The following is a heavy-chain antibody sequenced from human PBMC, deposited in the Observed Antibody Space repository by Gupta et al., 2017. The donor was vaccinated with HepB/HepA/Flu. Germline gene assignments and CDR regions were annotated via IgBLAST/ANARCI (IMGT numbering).Heavy chain of an antibody. D-gene: IGHD5-24*01. CDR1: GGSISSSSYY. CDR3: ARLPGEMATTLAPMDV. CDR2: IYYSGST. V-gene: IGHV4-39*01. J-gene: IGHJ6*03. Sequence: QLQLQESGPGLVKPSETLSLTCTVSGGSISSSSYYWGWIRQPPGKGLEWIGSIYYSGSTYYNPSLKSRVTISVDTSKNQFSLKLSSVTAADTAVYYCARLPGEMATTLAPMDVWGKGTTVTVSS.